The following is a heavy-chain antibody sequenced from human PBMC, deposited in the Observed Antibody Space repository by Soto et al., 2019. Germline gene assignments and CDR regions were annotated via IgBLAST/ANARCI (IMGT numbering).Heavy chain of an antibody. CDR1: GFTFSTYG. J-gene: IGHJ4*02. CDR2: GSTEGSVT. CDR3: TKEGGLLGTSSSDRFDF. D-gene: IGHD1-26*01. V-gene: IGHV3-30*18. Sequence: QVQRVEAGGGVVQPGRSLRLSCAASGFTFSTYGMHGVRRAPGTGLEWVAVGSTEGSVTCYADSVKGRFPISRDNYKNTVSLQMNSLSAEDTAVCFYTKEGGLLGTSSSDRFDFWGQGIRVTVS.